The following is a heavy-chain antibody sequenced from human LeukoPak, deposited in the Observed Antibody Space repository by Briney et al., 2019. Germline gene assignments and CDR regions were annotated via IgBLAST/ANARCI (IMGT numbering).Heavy chain of an antibody. CDR1: GFTFSTYW. D-gene: IGHD6-13*01. CDR3: ARGSAGNDY. V-gene: IGHV3-7*01. J-gene: IGHJ4*02. Sequence: GGSLRLSCAASGFTFSTYWMSRVRQAPGKGLEWVANIKQVGSEKYYVDSVKGRFTISRDNAKNSLYLQMNSLRAEDTAIYYCARGSAGNDYWGQGTLVTVSS. CDR2: IKQVGSEK.